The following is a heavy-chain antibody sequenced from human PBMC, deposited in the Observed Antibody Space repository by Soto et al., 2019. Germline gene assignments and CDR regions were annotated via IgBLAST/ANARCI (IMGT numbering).Heavy chain of an antibody. D-gene: IGHD2-21*01. Sequence: EVWLVQTGGALIQPGGSLRLSCAVSGFSVRDNYMFWVRQAPGKGLEWVSLIYSGGGTDYADSVQGRFTISRDNSKNTLFLQMNSLRVEDTAVYYCARKTDSAGDGDFWGQGTLVTVSS. CDR1: GFSVRDNY. CDR2: IYSGGGT. V-gene: IGHV3-53*02. CDR3: ARKTDSAGDGDF. J-gene: IGHJ4*02.